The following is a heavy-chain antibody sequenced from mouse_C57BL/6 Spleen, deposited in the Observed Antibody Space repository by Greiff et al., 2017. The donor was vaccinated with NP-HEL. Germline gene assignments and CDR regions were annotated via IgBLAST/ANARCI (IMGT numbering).Heavy chain of an antibody. V-gene: IGHV2-6-1*01. J-gene: IGHJ4*01. CDR1: GFSLTSYG. CDR3: ARHDLGLYAMDY. Sequence: QVQLKQSGPGLVAPSQSLSITCTVSGFSLTSYGVHWVRQPPGKGLEWLVVIWSDGSTTYNSALKSRLSISKDNSKSQVFLKMNSLQTDDTAMYYCARHDLGLYAMDYWGQGTSVTVSS. CDR2: IWSDGST. D-gene: IGHD4-1*01.